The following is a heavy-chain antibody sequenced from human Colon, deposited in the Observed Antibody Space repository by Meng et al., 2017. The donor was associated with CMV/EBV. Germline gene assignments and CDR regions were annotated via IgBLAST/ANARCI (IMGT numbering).Heavy chain of an antibody. V-gene: IGHV3-7*01. Sequence: GGSLRLSCAASGFTFSNHWMNWVRQAPGKGLEWVANIKEGGSQAYYLDSVRGRFTISRDNAKNSLYLQMNSLRAEDTAVYYCARDGGGGVARSYGMDGWGQGTTVTVSS. D-gene: IGHD3-16*01. J-gene: IGHJ6*02. CDR1: GFTFSNHW. CDR3: ARDGGGGVARSYGMDG. CDR2: IKEGGSQA.